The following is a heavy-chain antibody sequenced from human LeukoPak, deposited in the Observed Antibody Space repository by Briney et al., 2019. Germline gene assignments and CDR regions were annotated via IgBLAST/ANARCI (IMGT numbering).Heavy chain of an antibody. CDR3: AKGTKSSRVTVLTSFWYFDL. D-gene: IGHD2-8*02. V-gene: IGHV4-34*01. Sequence: RSSETLSLTCAVYGGSFSGYYWSWIRQPPGKGLEWIGEINHSGSTNYNPSLKSRVTISMDTSSNHFSLMLSSVTTADTAVYYCAKGTKSSRVTVLTSFWYFDLWGRGTLVTVSS. CDR2: INHSGST. J-gene: IGHJ2*01. CDR1: GGSFSGYY.